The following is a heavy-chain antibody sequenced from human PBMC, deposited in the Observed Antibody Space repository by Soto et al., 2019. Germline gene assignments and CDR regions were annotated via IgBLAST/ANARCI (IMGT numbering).Heavy chain of an antibody. CDR1: GFSLSNAGMG. CDR3: AQTEDGGRSRTPAGWFDA. CDR2: IFSNDER. Sequence: QVTLKESGPVLVKPTETLTLTCTVSGFSLSNAGMGVSWIRQPPGKALEWLAHIFSNDERRFSTSLKNRLTISKDTFNSQVVLIMTNMDPVDTATYYCAQTEDGGRSRTPAGWFDAWDQGTLVTVSS. J-gene: IGHJ5*02. V-gene: IGHV2-26*01. D-gene: IGHD2-15*01.